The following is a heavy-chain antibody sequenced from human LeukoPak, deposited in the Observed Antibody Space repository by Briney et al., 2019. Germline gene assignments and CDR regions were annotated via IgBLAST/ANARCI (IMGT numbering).Heavy chain of an antibody. Sequence: AETLSLTCTVFGDSISDSKYFWGWIRQPPGKGLEWIGNFYSGGSTYYNPSLKSRVAISEDTSGKQFSLRLGSVTAADTAVYFCARVGSGLNLYYFDYWGQGILVTASS. V-gene: IGHV4-39*07. CDR1: GDSISDSKYF. J-gene: IGHJ4*02. CDR3: ARVGSGLNLYYFDY. CDR2: FYSGGST. D-gene: IGHD3-3*01.